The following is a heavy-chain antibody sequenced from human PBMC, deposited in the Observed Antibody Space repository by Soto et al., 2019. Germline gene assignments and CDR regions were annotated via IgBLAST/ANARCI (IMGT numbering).Heavy chain of an antibody. V-gene: IGHV1-3*01. J-gene: IGHJ4*02. CDR1: GYTFTSYT. Sequence: QVQLEQSGAEVKKPGASVKVSCKTSGYTFTSYTLHWVRQAPGQGLEWMGWINAGNGREKYSQRFQDRVSLSPDKSATTAYMELRSLRSEDTAVFYCARGGGWVGEASFDSSGQGTQVTVSS. CDR3: ARGGGWVGEASFDS. D-gene: IGHD3-10*01. CDR2: INAGNGRE.